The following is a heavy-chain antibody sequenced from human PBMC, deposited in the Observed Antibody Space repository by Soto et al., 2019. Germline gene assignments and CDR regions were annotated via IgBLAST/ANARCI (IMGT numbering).Heavy chain of an antibody. V-gene: IGHV1-69*01. CDR1: GGTFSSYA. CDR2: IIPIFGTA. CDR3: ARDLRPGGSTSSFDL. Sequence: QVQLVQSGAEVKKPGSSVKVSCKASGGTFSSYAISWVRQAPGQGLEWMGGIIPIFGTANYAQKFQGRVTITADESTSTAYMELSSLRYEDTAVYYCARDLRPGGSTSSFDLWGRGTLVTVSS. J-gene: IGHJ2*01. D-gene: IGHD3-16*01.